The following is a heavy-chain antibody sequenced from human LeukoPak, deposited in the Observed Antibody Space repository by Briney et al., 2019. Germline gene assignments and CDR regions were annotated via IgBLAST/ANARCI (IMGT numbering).Heavy chain of an antibody. CDR3: ARGPGARTSEAFDI. J-gene: IGHJ3*02. CDR2: IYSSGRT. D-gene: IGHD1-14*01. CDR1: GDSISIYY. Sequence: SETLSLTCTVSGDSISIYYWSWIRQPAGKGLDWIGRIYSSGRTNYNPSLKSRVTMSVDTSKNQISLKLSSVTAADTAVYYCARGPGARTSEAFDIWGQGTMVTVSS. V-gene: IGHV4-4*07.